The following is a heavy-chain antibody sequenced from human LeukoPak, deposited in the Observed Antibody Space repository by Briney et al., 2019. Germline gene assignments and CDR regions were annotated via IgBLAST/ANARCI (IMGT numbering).Heavy chain of an antibody. D-gene: IGHD5-12*01. Sequence: PGGSLRLSCAVSGFTFSSYEMNWVRQAPGKGLEWVSYISSSGSTTYYADSVKGRFTIARDNAKNSLYLQMNSLRAEDTAVYYCAKTSGFFDCWGQGTLVTVSS. V-gene: IGHV3-48*03. CDR3: AKTSGFFDC. J-gene: IGHJ4*02. CDR1: GFTFSSYE. CDR2: ISSSGSTT.